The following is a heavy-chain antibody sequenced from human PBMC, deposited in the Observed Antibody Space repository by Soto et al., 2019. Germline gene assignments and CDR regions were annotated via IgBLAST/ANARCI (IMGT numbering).Heavy chain of an antibody. CDR1: GYTFTSYD. CDR2: MNPNSGNT. V-gene: IGHV1-8*01. Sequence: QVQLVQSGAEVKKPGASVKVSCKASGYTFTSYDINWVRQATGQGLEWMGWMNPNSGNTGYAQKFQGRGTMTRNTSISVTYMELRILKSEDTAVYYCAGGEYYALWRGYFSYYYYYMDVWGKGTKVTVSS. CDR3: AGGEYYALWRGYFSYYYYYMDV. D-gene: IGHD3-3*01. J-gene: IGHJ6*03.